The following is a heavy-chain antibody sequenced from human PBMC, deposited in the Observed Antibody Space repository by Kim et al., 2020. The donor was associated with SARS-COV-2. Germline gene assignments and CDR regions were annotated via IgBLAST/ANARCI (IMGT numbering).Heavy chain of an antibody. CDR1: GLTLSGSA. Sequence: GGSLKLSCAASGLTLSGSAMHWVRQASGTGLEWVGRIRSKSNSYETVYAASVEGRFTISRDDSKNTAYLQMNSLKTEDTAVYYCARGPPYSESYWDAFDIWGQGTMVTVSS. V-gene: IGHV3-73*01. CDR3: ARGPPYSESYWDAFDI. J-gene: IGHJ3*02. CDR2: IRSKSNSYET. D-gene: IGHD1-26*01.